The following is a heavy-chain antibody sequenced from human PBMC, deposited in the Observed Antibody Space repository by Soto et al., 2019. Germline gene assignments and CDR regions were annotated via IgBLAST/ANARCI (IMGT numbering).Heavy chain of an antibody. CDR1: GFTFSSYG. J-gene: IGHJ6*02. CDR2: ISYDGSNK. V-gene: IGHV3-30*18. CDR3: AKDLEAAAGDYYYGMDV. D-gene: IGHD6-13*01. Sequence: WGSLRLSCAVSGFTFSSYGMHWVSQAPGKGLEWVAVISYDGSNKYYADSVKGRFTISRDNSKNTLYLQMNSLRAEDTAVYYCAKDLEAAAGDYYYGMDVWGQGTTVIVSS.